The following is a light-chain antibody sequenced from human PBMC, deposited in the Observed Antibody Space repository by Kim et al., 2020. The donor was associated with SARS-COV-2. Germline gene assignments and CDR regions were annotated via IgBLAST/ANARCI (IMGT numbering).Light chain of an antibody. Sequence: SSELTQDPPVSVALGQTVRITCQGDSLRSYYATWYQQKPGQAPILVIYGKNNRPSGIPNRFSGSSSGNTASLTITWTHTGDEADSFCNSRDSNDNVVFGG. CDR1: SLRSYY. CDR2: GKN. CDR3: NSRDSNDNVV. V-gene: IGLV3-19*01. J-gene: IGLJ2*01.